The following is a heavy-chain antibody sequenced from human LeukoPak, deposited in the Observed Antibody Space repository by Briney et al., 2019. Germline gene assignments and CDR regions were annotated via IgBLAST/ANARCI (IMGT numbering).Heavy chain of an antibody. Sequence: ASVEVSCKASGYTFTGYYMNWVRQAPGQGLEWMGWINPNSGGTNYAQKFQGRVTMTGATSISTAYMELSSLRSDDTAVYYCASRKQQLVRSGHSFDYWGQGTLVTVSS. V-gene: IGHV1-2*02. CDR3: ASRKQQLVRSGHSFDY. D-gene: IGHD6-13*01. CDR1: GYTFTGYY. J-gene: IGHJ4*02. CDR2: INPNSGGT.